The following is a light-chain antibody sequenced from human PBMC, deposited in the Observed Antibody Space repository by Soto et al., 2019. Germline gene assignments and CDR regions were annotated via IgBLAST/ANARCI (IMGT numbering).Light chain of an antibody. V-gene: IGKV1-16*02. CDR3: QQYNTYPPT. J-gene: IGKJ2*01. CDR1: QDIRDY. Sequence: DIQMTQSPSSLSASVGDRVTITCRASQDIRDYLACFQQKPGKPPKTLLYAASRLQPGVPSKFSGSGSGTDFTLTISSLQPEDFATYYCQQYNTYPPTFGQGTKLDI. CDR2: AAS.